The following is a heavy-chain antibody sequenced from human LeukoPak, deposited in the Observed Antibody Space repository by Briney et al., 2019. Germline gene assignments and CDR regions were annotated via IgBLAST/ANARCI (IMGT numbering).Heavy chain of an antibody. CDR3: AKSERWELPCNWFDP. Sequence: GGSLRLSCAASGFTFSIYAMSWVRQAPGKGLEWVSAISGSGGSTYYADSVKGRFTISRDNSKNTLYLQMNSLRAEDTAVYYCAKSERWELPCNWFDPWGQGTLVTVSS. D-gene: IGHD1-26*01. V-gene: IGHV3-23*01. J-gene: IGHJ5*02. CDR2: ISGSGGST. CDR1: GFTFSIYA.